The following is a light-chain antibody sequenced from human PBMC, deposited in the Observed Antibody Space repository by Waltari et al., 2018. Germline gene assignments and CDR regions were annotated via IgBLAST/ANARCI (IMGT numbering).Light chain of an antibody. CDR2: DAS. Sequence: EIVLTQSPATLSLSPGERVTLSCRASQSVGSYLAWYQQRPGQAPRLLIYDASNRATGIPARFSGSGSGTDFTLTISSLEPEDFAVYYCQQRSIWPPLTFGGGTKVEIK. CDR3: QQRSIWPPLT. J-gene: IGKJ4*01. V-gene: IGKV3-11*01. CDR1: QSVGSY.